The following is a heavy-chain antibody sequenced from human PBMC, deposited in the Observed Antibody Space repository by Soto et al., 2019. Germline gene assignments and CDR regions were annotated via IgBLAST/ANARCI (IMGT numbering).Heavy chain of an antibody. CDR3: ARQSRRLLPNWFDP. V-gene: IGHV4-39*01. Sequence: TLSLTCTVSGGSISSSSYYWGWIRQPPGKGLEWIGSIYYSGSTYYNPSLKSRVTISVDTSKNQFSLKLSSVTAADTAVYYCARQSRRLLPNWFDPWGQGTLVTVSS. CDR2: IYYSGST. J-gene: IGHJ5*02. D-gene: IGHD3-22*01. CDR1: GGSISSSSYY.